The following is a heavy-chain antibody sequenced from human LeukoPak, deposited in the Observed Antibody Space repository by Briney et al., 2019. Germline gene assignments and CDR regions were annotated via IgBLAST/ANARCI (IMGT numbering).Heavy chain of an antibody. CDR1: GFTFSRFW. D-gene: IGHD3-16*01. V-gene: IGHV3-7*05. CDR3: ARDVEGGTFDI. CDR2: IDQSGGRN. J-gene: IGHJ3*02. Sequence: GGSLRLSCAASGFTFSRFWMNWVRQAPGRGLEWVANIDQSGGRNNYVDSVTGRFTTSRDNAKNSLFLEISSLRADDTAVYFCARDVEGGTFDIWGQGTTVTVSS.